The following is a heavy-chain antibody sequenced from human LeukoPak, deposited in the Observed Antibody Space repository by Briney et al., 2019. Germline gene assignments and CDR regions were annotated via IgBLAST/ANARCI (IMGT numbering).Heavy chain of an antibody. D-gene: IGHD2-21*01. CDR2: TYYSGST. CDR1: GGSISSYY. V-gene: IGHV4-59*01. CDR3: ARDLVGAFDI. J-gene: IGHJ3*02. Sequence: TSETLSLTCTVSGGSISSYYWSWIRQPPGKGLEWIGYTYYSGSTNYNPSLKSRVTISVDTSKNQFSLKLSSVTAADTAVYYCARDLVGAFDIWGQGTMVTVTS.